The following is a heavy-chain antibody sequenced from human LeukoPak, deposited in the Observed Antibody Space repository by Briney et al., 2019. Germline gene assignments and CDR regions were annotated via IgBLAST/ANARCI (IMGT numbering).Heavy chain of an antibody. CDR2: IYPGDSDT. Sequence: GESLKISCKGSGYSFTSYWIGWVRQMPGKGLEWMGIIYPGDSDTRYSPSFQGQVTISADKSISTAYLQWSSLKASDTAMYYCARTTGITMVRGVINYFDYWGQRTLVTVSS. V-gene: IGHV5-51*01. D-gene: IGHD3-10*01. CDR3: ARTTGITMVRGVINYFDY. CDR1: GYSFTSYW. J-gene: IGHJ4*02.